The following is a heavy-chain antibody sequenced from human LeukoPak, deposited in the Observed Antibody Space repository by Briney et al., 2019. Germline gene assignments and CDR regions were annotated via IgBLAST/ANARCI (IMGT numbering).Heavy chain of an antibody. CDR2: ISGSGGST. CDR3: AKARSLTCGGDCYQIDY. CDR1: GFTFSSYA. V-gene: IGHV3-23*01. J-gene: IGHJ4*02. D-gene: IGHD2-21*02. Sequence: GGSLRLSCAASGFTFSSYAMSWVRQAPEKGREWVSAISGSGGSTYYADSVRGRFSISTDNSRNTLSLQMSRLRAEDTAVYYCAKARSLTCGGDCYQIDYWGQGTLVIVSS.